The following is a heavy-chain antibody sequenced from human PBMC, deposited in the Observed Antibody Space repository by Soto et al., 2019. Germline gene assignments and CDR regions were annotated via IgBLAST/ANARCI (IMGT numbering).Heavy chain of an antibody. CDR2: IYPGGVNT. D-gene: IGHD2-21*01. CDR1: GYRFTSHY. V-gene: IGHV1-46*01. Sequence: GASVKVSCTAIGYRFTSHYMHWVRQAPGQGLEWMGTIYPGGVNTAYAQMFVGRMTMIKDTATSTVYMELNSLTSEDTAVYYCVIQNWDSYFSYFDSWGQGTLVTVSS. CDR3: VIQNWDSYFSYFDS. J-gene: IGHJ4*02.